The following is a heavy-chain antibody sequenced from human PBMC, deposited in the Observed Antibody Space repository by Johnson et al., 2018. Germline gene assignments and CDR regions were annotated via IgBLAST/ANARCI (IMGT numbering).Heavy chain of an antibody. CDR1: GGSFSGYY. V-gene: IGHV4-34*01. J-gene: IGHJ1*01. Sequence: QVQLQQWGAGLLKPSETLSLTCAVYGGSFSGYYWSWIRQPPGKGLEWIGEINHSGSTNYNPSLKSRVTISVETSKNQFSLKLSSVTAADTAVYYCARASVVTSEYFQHWGQGTLVTVSS. CDR2: INHSGST. D-gene: IGHD2-21*02. CDR3: ARASVVTSEYFQH.